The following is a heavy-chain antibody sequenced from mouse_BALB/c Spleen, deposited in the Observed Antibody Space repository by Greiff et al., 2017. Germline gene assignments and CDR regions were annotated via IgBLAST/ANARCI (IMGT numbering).Heavy chain of an antibody. CDR2: IYPYNGGT. Sequence: EVQLQQSGPELVKPGASVKISCKASGYTFTDYNMHWVKQSHGKSLEWIGYIYPYNGGTGYNQKFKSKATLTVDNSSSTAYMELRSLTSEDSAVYYCARGGYDYDGAWFAYWGQGTLVTVSA. D-gene: IGHD2-4*01. CDR1: GYTFTDYN. V-gene: IGHV1S29*02. J-gene: IGHJ3*01. CDR3: ARGGYDYDGAWFAY.